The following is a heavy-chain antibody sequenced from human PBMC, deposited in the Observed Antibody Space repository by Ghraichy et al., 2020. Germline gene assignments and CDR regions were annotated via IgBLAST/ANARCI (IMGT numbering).Heavy chain of an antibody. D-gene: IGHD3-3*01. J-gene: IGHJ4*02. CDR2: ISGSGGST. CDR1: GFTFSSYA. Sequence: LSLTCAASGFTFSSYAMSWVRQAPGKGLEWVSAISGSGGSTYYADSVKGRFTISRDNSKNTLYLQMNSLRAEDTAVYYCAKDPGITIFGVAYLDYWGQGTLVTVSS. V-gene: IGHV3-23*01. CDR3: AKDPGITIFGVAYLDY.